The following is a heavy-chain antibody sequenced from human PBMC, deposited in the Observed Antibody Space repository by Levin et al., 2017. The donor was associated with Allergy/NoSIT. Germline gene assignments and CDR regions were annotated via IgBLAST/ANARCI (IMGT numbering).Heavy chain of an antibody. J-gene: IGHJ6*02. Sequence: MAGGSLRLSCAASGFTFSNAYMHWVRQAPGKGLEWVGRIVPKSNGGTVDYAAPVNGRFSISRDDSKTRLYLQLSSLKTDDTAVYYGYGSRSSSGVDVWGQGTTVTVSS. D-gene: IGHD3-10*01. CDR3: YGSRSSSGVDV. CDR2: IVPKSNGGTV. CDR1: GFTFSNAY. V-gene: IGHV3-15*07.